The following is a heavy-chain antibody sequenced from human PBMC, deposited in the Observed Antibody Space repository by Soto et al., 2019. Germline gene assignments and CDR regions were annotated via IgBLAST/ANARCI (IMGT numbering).Heavy chain of an antibody. J-gene: IGHJ3*02. CDR1: GGSISSYY. Sequence: SETLSLTCTVPGGSISSYYWSWIRQPPGKGLEWIGYIYYSGSTNYNPSLKSRVTISVGKSKNQFSLKLSSVTAADTAVYYCVKITGTNPDDAFDIWGQGTMVTVS. CDR2: IYYSGST. D-gene: IGHD1-7*01. V-gene: IGHV4-59*01. CDR3: VKITGTNPDDAFDI.